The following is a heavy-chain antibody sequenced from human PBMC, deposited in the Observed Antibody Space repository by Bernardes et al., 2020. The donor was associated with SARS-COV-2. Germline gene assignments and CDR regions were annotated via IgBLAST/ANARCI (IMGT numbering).Heavy chain of an antibody. CDR3: ATSPPVPENNWFDP. CDR1: GYTLTELS. V-gene: IGHV1-24*01. D-gene: IGHD2-2*01. J-gene: IGHJ5*02. CDR2: FDPEDGET. Sequence: ASVKVSCKVSGYTLTELSMHWVRQAPGKGLEWMGGFDPEDGETIYAQKFQGRVTMTEDTSTDTAYMELSSLRSEDTAVYYCATSPPVPENNWFDPWGQGTLVTVSS.